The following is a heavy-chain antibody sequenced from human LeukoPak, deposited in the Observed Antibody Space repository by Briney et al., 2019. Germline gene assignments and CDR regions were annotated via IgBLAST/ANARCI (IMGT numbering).Heavy chain of an antibody. J-gene: IGHJ5*02. Sequence: PSETLSLTCTVSGGSISSGGYYWSWIRQHPGKGLEWIGDIYNSGSTYYNPSLKSRVTISVDTSKNQFSLKLSSVTAADTAVYYCARVWGGSNWFDPWGQGTLVTVSS. CDR2: IYNSGST. CDR3: ARVWGGSNWFDP. CDR1: GGSISSGGYY. V-gene: IGHV4-31*03. D-gene: IGHD3-3*01.